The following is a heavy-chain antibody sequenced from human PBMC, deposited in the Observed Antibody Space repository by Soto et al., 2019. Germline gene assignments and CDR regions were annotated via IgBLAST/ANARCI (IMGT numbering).Heavy chain of an antibody. CDR1: GGSISSYY. J-gene: IGHJ4*02. Sequence: SETLSLTCTVSGGSISSYYWSWIRQPPGKGLEWIGYIYYSGSTNYNPSLKSRVTISVDTSKNQFSLKLSSVTAADTALYYCARTYGRNFDYWGQGTLVTVS. V-gene: IGHV4-59*01. CDR2: IYYSGST. D-gene: IGHD3-10*01. CDR3: ARTYGRNFDY.